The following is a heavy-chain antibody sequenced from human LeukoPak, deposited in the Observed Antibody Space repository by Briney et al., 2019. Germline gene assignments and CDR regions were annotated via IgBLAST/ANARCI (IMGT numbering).Heavy chain of an antibody. CDR2: ISYSGST. J-gene: IGHJ4*02. CDR3: AREIWGSYRIGTFDH. Sequence: SETLSLTCTVSGVSISSSSYYWGWIRQPPGKGLEWIGSISYSGSTYYSPSLKSRVTISLDTSKNQFSLKLRSVTAADTAVYYCAREIWGSYRIGTFDHWGQGTLVTVSS. V-gene: IGHV4-39*07. D-gene: IGHD3-16*02. CDR1: GVSISSSSYY.